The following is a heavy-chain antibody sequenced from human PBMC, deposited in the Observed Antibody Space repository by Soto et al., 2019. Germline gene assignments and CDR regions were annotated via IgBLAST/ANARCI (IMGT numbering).Heavy chain of an antibody. V-gene: IGHV1-18*01. D-gene: IGHD2-21*02. J-gene: IGHJ3*02. Sequence: ASVKVSCKASGYTFTSYGISWVRQAPGQGLEWMGWISAYNGNTNYAQKLQGRVTMTTDTSTSTAYMELRSLRSDDTAVYYCAREAEYCGGDCSQDAFDIWGQGTMVTVSS. CDR2: ISAYNGNT. CDR3: AREAEYCGGDCSQDAFDI. CDR1: GYTFTSYG.